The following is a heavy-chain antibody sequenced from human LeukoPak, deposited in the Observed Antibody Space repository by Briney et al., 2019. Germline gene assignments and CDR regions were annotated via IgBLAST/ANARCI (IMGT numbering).Heavy chain of an antibody. CDR3: ARAKGSGSYYYYGMDV. Sequence: ASVKVSCKASGYTFTSYDINWVRQATGQGLEWMGWMNPNSGNTGYAQKFQGRVTMTRNTSISTAYMELSSLRSEDTAVYYCARAKGSGSYYYYGMDVWGQGTTVTVS. CDR1: GYTFTSYD. CDR2: MNPNSGNT. J-gene: IGHJ6*02. D-gene: IGHD3-10*01. V-gene: IGHV1-8*01.